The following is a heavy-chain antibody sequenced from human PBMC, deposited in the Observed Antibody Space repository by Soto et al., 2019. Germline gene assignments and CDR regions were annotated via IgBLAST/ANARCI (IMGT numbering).Heavy chain of an antibody. CDR1: GGSFSGYY. D-gene: IGHD4-17*01. Sequence: PSETLSLTCAVYGGSFSGYYWSWIRQPPGRGLEWIGEINHSGSTNYNPSLKSRVTIPVDTSKNQFSLKLSSVTAADTAVYYCARGGPISTVTKNNWFDPWGQGTLVTVSS. J-gene: IGHJ5*02. CDR2: INHSGST. V-gene: IGHV4-34*01. CDR3: ARGGPISTVTKNNWFDP.